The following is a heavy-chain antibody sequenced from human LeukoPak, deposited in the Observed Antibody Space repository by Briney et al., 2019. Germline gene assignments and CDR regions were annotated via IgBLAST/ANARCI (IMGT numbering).Heavy chain of an antibody. CDR3: AILLPDDYVWGSYFKPLDY. CDR1: GYTFTSYA. J-gene: IGHJ4*02. V-gene: IGHV1-3*01. CDR2: INAGNGNT. Sequence: ASVKVSCKASGYTFTSYAMHWVRQAPGQRLEWMGWINAGNGNTKYPQKFQGRVTITRDTSASTAYMELSSLRSEDTAVYYCAILLPDDYVWGSYFKPLDYWGQGTLVTVSS. D-gene: IGHD3-16*01.